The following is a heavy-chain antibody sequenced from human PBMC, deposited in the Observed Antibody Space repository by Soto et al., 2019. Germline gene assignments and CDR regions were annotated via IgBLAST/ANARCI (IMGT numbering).Heavy chain of an antibody. Sequence: QVQLVESGGGVVQSGRSLRLSCTASGFTFSTYGMHWVRQAPGKGLEWVALISSDGSSKFYADSVKGRFTISRDNSKNTLYLQMNSLRAEDTAVYYCAKVVYCSATSCYSDDAFDIWGQGTMVTVSS. CDR3: AKVVYCSATSCYSDDAFDI. D-gene: IGHD2-15*01. V-gene: IGHV3-30*18. CDR2: ISSDGSSK. CDR1: GFTFSTYG. J-gene: IGHJ3*02.